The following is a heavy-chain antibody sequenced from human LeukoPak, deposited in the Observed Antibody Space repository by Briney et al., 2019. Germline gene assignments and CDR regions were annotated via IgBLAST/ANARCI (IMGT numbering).Heavy chain of an antibody. J-gene: IGHJ4*01. CDR3: VRDIAGSEYDNSGVY. CDR2: INPKRGDT. CDR1: GYTFTGYY. D-gene: IGHD3-22*01. Sequence: ASLKVSCKASGYTFTGYYIHWVRQAPGQGLEWMGWINPKRGDTDYAQRVQGRITMARDTSMSTAFMELYSLTSDDTPVYYCVRDIAGSEYDNSGVYWGHGTLVTVSS. V-gene: IGHV1-2*02.